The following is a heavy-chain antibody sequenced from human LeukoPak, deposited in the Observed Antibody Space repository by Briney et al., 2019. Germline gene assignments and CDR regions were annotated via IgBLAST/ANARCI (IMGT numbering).Heavy chain of an antibody. CDR2: IYDSGST. J-gene: IGHJ4*02. CDR1: GDSISGYY. Sequence: SETLSLTCTVSGDSISGYYWSWIRQPPGKELEWIGYIYDSGSTNYNPSLKSRVAISVDTSKNQFSLKLTSVTAADTAVYYCARSTTYGDLLFDYWGQGTLVTVSS. V-gene: IGHV4-59*01. CDR3: ARSTTYGDLLFDY. D-gene: IGHD4-17*01.